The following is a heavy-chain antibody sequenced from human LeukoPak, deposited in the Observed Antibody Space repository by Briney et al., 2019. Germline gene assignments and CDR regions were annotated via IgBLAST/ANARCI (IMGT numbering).Heavy chain of an antibody. CDR2: INSSSSYI. V-gene: IGHV3-21*01. D-gene: IGHD2-2*01. J-gene: IGHJ4*02. CDR3: ARDAPAVGYCSSTSCYPDY. Sequence: GGSLRLSCAASGFTFSSYSMNWVRQAPGKGLEWVSSINSSSSYIYYADSVKGRFTISRDNAKNSLYLQMNSLRAEDTAVYYCARDAPAVGYCSSTSCYPDYWGQGTLVTVSS. CDR1: GFTFSSYS.